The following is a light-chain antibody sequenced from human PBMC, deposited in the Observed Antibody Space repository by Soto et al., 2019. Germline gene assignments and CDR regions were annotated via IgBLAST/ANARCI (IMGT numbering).Light chain of an antibody. V-gene: IGKV3-20*01. Sequence: EVVLTHAPGTLSLSPGERATLSCRASQSVSSSYLAWYQQKPGQAPRLLIYGASSRATGIPDRFSGRGSGTDFTLTISGLEPEDFAVYYCQQYGSSPPITFGQGTRLEIK. CDR3: QQYGSSPPIT. CDR2: GAS. CDR1: QSVSSSY. J-gene: IGKJ5*01.